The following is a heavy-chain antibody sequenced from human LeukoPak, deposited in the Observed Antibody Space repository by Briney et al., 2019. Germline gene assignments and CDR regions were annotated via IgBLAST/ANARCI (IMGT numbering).Heavy chain of an antibody. V-gene: IGHV1-2*02. Sequence: GASVKVSCKASGYTFTGYYMHWVRQAPGQGLEWMGWTNPNSGGTNYAQKFQGRVTMTRDTSISTAYMELSRLRSDDTAVYYCARDPRYCSGGSCYVGDYWGQGTLVTVSS. J-gene: IGHJ4*02. CDR3: ARDPRYCSGGSCYVGDY. D-gene: IGHD2-15*01. CDR1: GYTFTGYY. CDR2: TNPNSGGT.